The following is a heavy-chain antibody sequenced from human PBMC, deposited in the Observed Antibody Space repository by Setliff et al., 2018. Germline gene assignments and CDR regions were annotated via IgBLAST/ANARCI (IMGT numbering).Heavy chain of an antibody. V-gene: IGHV4-39*07. CDR2: IYYDGST. D-gene: IGHD2-8*01. CDR3: ARNPASFQYAFDV. CDR1: GDSITNMSFY. Sequence: SETLSLTCTVSGDSITNMSFYWGWIRQPPGKGPDWIGSIYYDGSTYHNPSLKSRVTISIDTSNNQFSLSLRSATAADTALYYCARNPASFQYAFDVWGRGTLVTVSS. J-gene: IGHJ2*01.